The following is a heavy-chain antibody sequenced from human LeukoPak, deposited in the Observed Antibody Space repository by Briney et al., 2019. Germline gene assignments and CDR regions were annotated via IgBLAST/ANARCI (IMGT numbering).Heavy chain of an antibody. Sequence: GRSLRLSCAASGFTFSSYAMHWVRQAPGKGLEWVAVISYDGSNKYYADSVKGRFTISRDNSKNTLYLQMNSLRAEDTAVYYCASNVRDGYSYWGQGTLVTVSS. V-gene: IGHV3-30-3*01. CDR3: ASNVRDGYSY. CDR2: ISYDGSNK. J-gene: IGHJ4*02. CDR1: GFTFSSYA. D-gene: IGHD5-24*01.